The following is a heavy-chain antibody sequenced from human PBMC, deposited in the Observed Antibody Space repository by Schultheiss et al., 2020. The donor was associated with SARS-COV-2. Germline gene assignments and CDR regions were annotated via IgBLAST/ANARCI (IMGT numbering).Heavy chain of an antibody. D-gene: IGHD5-12*01. CDR2: MNPNSGHT. Sequence: ASVKVSCKASGYTFTSYDINWVRQATGQGLEWMGWMNPNSGHTGYAQQFQGRVTMTIDTSITTAYMELSNLRSDDTAIYYCARELRVDKYWGQGTLVTVSS. CDR3: ARELRVDKY. J-gene: IGHJ4*02. CDR1: GYTFTSYD. V-gene: IGHV1-8*01.